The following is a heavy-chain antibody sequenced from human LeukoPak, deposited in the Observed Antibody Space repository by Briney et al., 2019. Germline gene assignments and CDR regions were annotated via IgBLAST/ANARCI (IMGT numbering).Heavy chain of an antibody. J-gene: IGHJ4*02. CDR1: AFSVGSNY. Sequence: GGSLRLSCAASAFSVGSNYMTWVRQAPGEGLEWVSLIYSGGSTYYADSVKSRFTISRDNSKNTLYLQMNSLRAEDTAVYYCARGTRAPDTAFDYWGQGTLVTVSS. CDR3: ARGTRAPDTAFDY. V-gene: IGHV3-66*01. CDR2: IYSGGST. D-gene: IGHD5-18*01.